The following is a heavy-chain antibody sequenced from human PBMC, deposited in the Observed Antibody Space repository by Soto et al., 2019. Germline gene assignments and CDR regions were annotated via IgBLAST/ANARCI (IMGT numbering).Heavy chain of an antibody. Sequence: GGSLRLSCAASGFTFSSYVMSWVRQAPGKGPEWVSIISDSRGTSTYYADSVKGRFTISRDNSKNTLYLQMNSLRAEDTAVYYCAKDGLLAAVAGNNFDYWGQGTLVTVS. D-gene: IGHD6-19*01. CDR3: AKDGLLAAVAGNNFDY. CDR2: ISDSRGTST. J-gene: IGHJ4*02. V-gene: IGHV3-23*01. CDR1: GFTFSSYV.